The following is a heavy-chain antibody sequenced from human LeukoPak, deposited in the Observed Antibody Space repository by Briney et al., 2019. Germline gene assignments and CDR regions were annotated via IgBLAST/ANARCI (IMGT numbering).Heavy chain of an antibody. Sequence: GASVKVSCKASGYRFTNYGISWVRQAPGQGLEWVAWISLATGAPSYAQKLQGRVTMTTDTSTSTAYMELRSLRSDDTAVYYCARDSTLLWFGEFDYWGQGTLVTVSS. J-gene: IGHJ4*02. D-gene: IGHD3-10*01. CDR1: GYRFTNYG. V-gene: IGHV1-18*01. CDR2: ISLATGAP. CDR3: ARDSTLLWFGEFDY.